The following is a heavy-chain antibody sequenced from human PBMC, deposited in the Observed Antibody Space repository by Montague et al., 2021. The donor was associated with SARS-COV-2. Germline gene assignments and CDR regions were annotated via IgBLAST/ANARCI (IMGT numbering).Heavy chain of an antibody. Sequence: SETLSLTCAVYDGSFSGYHWTWIRQSPGKGLEWIAEINHSGTTNYNFNPSLRSRVTISVDTSKSQFSLKLSSVTAADTGVYYCARWDPQTLTLIGLRGKSASDYWGQGTLVTVSS. CDR2: INHSGTT. CDR1: DGSFSGYH. J-gene: IGHJ4*02. V-gene: IGHV4-34*01. D-gene: IGHD4-23*01. CDR3: ARWDPQTLTLIGLRGKSASDY.